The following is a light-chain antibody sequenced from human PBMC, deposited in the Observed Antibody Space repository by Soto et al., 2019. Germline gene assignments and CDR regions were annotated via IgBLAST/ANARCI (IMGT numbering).Light chain of an antibody. CDR3: QQYGTSPT. V-gene: IGKV3-20*01. CDR1: QTISSNY. CDR2: GTS. J-gene: IGKJ2*01. Sequence: EIVLTQSPGTLSLSPGERATLSCRASQTISSNYLAWYQQKPGQAPRLLIYGTSSRATGIPDRFSGGGSGTAFTLTISRLEPEDFAVYHCQQYGTSPTFGQGTKLEIK.